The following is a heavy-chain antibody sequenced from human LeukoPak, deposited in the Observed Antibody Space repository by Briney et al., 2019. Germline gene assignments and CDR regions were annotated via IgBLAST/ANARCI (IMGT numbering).Heavy chain of an antibody. V-gene: IGHV4-34*01. Sequence: PSETLSLTCAVYGGSFSGYYWSWIRQPPGKGLEWIGEINHSGSTNYNPSLKSRVTISVDTSKNQFSLKLSSVTAADTAVYYCARMDVRSGYYKDAFDIWGQGTMVTVSS. CDR3: ARMDVRSGYYKDAFDI. CDR1: GGSFSGYY. D-gene: IGHD3-3*01. J-gene: IGHJ3*02. CDR2: INHSGST.